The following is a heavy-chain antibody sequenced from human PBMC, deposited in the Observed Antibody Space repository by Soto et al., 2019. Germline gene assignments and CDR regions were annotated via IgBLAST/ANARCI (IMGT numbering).Heavy chain of an antibody. J-gene: IGHJ6*03. CDR2: ISYDGSNK. CDR1: GFTISSYG. CDR3: AKDNDFWSGLPHYYMDV. V-gene: IGHV3-30*18. Sequence: GSLRLSCAAPGFTISSYGMHWGRQAPGKGLEWVAVISYDGSNKYYADSVKGRFTISRDNSKNTLYLQMNSLRAEDTAVYYCAKDNDFWSGLPHYYMDVWGKGTTVTVSS. D-gene: IGHD3-3*01.